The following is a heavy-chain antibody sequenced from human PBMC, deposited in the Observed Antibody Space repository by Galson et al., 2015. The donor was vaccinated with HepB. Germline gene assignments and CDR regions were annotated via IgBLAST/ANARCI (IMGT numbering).Heavy chain of an antibody. CDR1: GYTFTNYA. D-gene: IGHD2-15*01. V-gene: IGHV7-4-1*02. J-gene: IGHJ6*02. Sequence: SVKVSCKASGYTFTNYAMNWVRQAPGQGLEWMGRINTNTGNPTYAQGFTGRFVFSLDTSVSTAYLQISSLKADDTAIYYCATEGSGNYRYGMDVWGQVTTVTVSS. CDR2: INTNTGNP. CDR3: ATEGSGNYRYGMDV.